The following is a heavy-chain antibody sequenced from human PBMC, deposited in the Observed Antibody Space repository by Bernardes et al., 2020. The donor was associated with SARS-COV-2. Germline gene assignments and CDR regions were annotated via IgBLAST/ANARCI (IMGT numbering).Heavy chain of an antibody. CDR3: AREDDLPIVGATGGRVWDY. J-gene: IGHJ4*02. V-gene: IGHV1-46*01. CDR1: GYTFTSYY. CDR2: INPSGGST. D-gene: IGHD1-26*01. Sequence: ASVKVSCKASGYTFTSYYMHWVRQAPGQGLEWMGIINPSGGSTSYAQKLQGRVTMTRDTSTSTVYMELSSLRSEDTAVYYCAREDDLPIVGATGGRVWDYWGQGTLVTVSS.